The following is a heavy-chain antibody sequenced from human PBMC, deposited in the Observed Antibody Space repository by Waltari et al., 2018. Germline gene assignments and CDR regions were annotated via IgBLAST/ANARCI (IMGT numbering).Heavy chain of an antibody. Sequence: QVRVQESGPGVVKPSGTLSLTCAVVVGSVTGDVWWSWIHQTPEKGLEWLGEIYHSGMTNYNPSFKSRLTISVDNSNNQLYITLTSVTAADTAKYYCVRTRLGPNYYGMDLWGQGMAVSVS. CDR1: VGSVTGDVW. V-gene: IGHV4-4*02. CDR3: VRTRLGPNYYGMDL. J-gene: IGHJ6*02. D-gene: IGHD7-27*01. CDR2: IYHSGMT.